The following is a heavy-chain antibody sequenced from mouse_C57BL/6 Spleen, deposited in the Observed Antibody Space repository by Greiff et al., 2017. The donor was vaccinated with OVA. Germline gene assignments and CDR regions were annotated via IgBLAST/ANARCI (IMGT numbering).Heavy chain of an antibody. CDR2: IDPENGDT. Sequence: VQLKESGAELVRPGASVKLSCTASGFTFNDDYMHWVKQRPEQGLEWIGWIDPENGDTEYASKFQGKATITADTSSNTAYLQLSSLTSEDTAVYYCTTTSHGVLAYWGQGTLVTVSA. V-gene: IGHV14-4*01. D-gene: IGHD1-2*01. J-gene: IGHJ3*01. CDR1: GFTFNDDY. CDR3: TTTSHGVLAY.